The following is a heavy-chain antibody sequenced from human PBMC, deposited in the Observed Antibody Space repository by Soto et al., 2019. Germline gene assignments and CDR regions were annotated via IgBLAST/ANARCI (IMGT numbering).Heavy chain of an antibody. V-gene: IGHV4-59*01. CDR3: ARMRGLGEISPYFDF. D-gene: IGHD3-16*02. CDR2: IYYSGRT. J-gene: IGHJ4*02. Sequence: QVQLQESGPGLVKPSETLSLTCSIAGCSISDYQWSWIRQPHGQGLEWIGYIYYSGRTNYNPSRRSGVTILLDTSTKQFSLRLRSVTAADTSVYYCARMRGLGEISPYFDFWGQGALVTVSS. CDR1: GCSISDYQ.